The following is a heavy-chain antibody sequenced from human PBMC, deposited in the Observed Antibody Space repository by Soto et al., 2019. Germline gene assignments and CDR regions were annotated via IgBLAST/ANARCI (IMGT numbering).Heavy chain of an antibody. CDR2: IFQSGST. V-gene: IGHV4-61*05. CDR1: GDSISNSDYY. CDR3: ARGRGRYSSGWSWFDP. J-gene: IGHJ5*02. Sequence: PSETLSLTCTVSGDSISNSDYYWTWVRHPPGKGLEWIGEIFQSGSTNYTPSLESRVTISVDKSKNQFSLTLTSVTAADTAVYFCARGRGRYSSGWSWFDPWGQGILVTVSS. D-gene: IGHD6-19*01.